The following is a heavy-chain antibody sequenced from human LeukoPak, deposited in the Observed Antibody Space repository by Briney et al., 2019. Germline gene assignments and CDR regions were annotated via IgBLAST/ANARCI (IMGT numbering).Heavy chain of an antibody. D-gene: IGHD3-10*01. CDR3: AIYLEYFGSGTSCHI. J-gene: IGHJ3*02. Sequence: ASVKVSCKSWGYTFTAYSMHWVRQAPGKGLEWMGWINPNSGGTNYAQKFQGRVTMTRDTSITTAYMELSRLRSDDTAVYYCAIYLEYFGSGTSCHIWGQGTMVTVSS. CDR1: GYTFTAYS. CDR2: INPNSGGT. V-gene: IGHV1-2*02.